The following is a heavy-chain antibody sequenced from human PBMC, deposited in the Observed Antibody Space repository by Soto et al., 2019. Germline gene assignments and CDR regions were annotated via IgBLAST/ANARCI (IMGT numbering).Heavy chain of an antibody. J-gene: IGHJ4*02. Sequence: PGGSLRLSCEVSGLTFASYAMYWVRRTPRGGLEWVADIGGSGVQATYADSVKGRFTISRDNSQNTLFLQMDDLTVEDTATYYCAPQGGQGIGVTVSS. CDR2: IGGSGVQA. CDR3: APQ. CDR1: GLTFASYA. V-gene: IGHV3-23*01.